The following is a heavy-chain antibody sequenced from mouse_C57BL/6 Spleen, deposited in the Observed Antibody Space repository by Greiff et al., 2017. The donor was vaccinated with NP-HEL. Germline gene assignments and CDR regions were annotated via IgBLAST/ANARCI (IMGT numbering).Heavy chain of an antibody. D-gene: IGHD1-1*01. CDR2: IDPENGDT. J-gene: IGHJ3*01. Sequence: EVQLQQSGAELVRPGASVKLSCTASGFNIKDDYMHWVKQRPEQGLEWIGWIDPENGDTEYASKFQGKATITADTSSNTAYLQLSSLTSEDTAVYYCTTSSVEGAWFAYWGQGTLVTVSA. CDR3: TTSSVEGAWFAY. CDR1: GFNIKDDY. V-gene: IGHV14-4*01.